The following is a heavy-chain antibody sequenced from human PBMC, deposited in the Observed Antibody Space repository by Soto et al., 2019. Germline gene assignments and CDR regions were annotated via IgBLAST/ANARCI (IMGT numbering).Heavy chain of an antibody. J-gene: IGHJ5*02. CDR3: ARGTVAGHNWFDP. D-gene: IGHD6-19*01. Sequence: QVQLQQWGAGLLKPSETLSLTCAVYGGSFSGYYWSWIRQPPGQGLEWIGEINHSGSTNYNPSLKSRVTISVDTSKNQFSLKLSSVTDADTAVYYCARGTVAGHNWFDPWGQGTLVTVSS. CDR1: GGSFSGYY. CDR2: INHSGST. V-gene: IGHV4-34*01.